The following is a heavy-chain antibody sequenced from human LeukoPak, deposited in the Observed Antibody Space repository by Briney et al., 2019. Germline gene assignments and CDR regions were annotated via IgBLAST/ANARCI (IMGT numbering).Heavy chain of an antibody. CDR2: IDGRGSPT. J-gene: IGHJ4*02. V-gene: IGHV3-23*01. CDR3: ARFHDFRR. CDR1: GFTFSFYA. Sequence: GGSLRLSCAASGFTFSFYAMTWVRQAPGKGLEWVSSIDGRGSPTYYADSVKGWFTISRDNSKNTLYLLLNSLRAEDTAVYYCARFHDFRRWGQGTLVTVSS. D-gene: IGHD3-3*01.